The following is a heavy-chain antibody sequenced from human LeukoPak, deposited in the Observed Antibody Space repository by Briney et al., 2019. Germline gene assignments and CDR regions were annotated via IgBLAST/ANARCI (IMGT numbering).Heavy chain of an antibody. J-gene: IGHJ1*01. CDR3: ARGSSSGWYKGYFQH. Sequence: SETLSLTCAVYGGSFSGYYWSWIRQPPGKGLEWIGEINHSGSTNYNPSLKSRVTISVDTSKNQSSLKLSSVTAADTAVYYCARGSSSGWYKGYFQHWGQGTLVTVSS. CDR1: GGSFSGYY. CDR2: INHSGST. D-gene: IGHD6-19*01. V-gene: IGHV4-34*01.